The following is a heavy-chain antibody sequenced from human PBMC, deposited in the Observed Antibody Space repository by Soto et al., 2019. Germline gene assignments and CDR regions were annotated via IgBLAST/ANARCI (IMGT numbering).Heavy chain of an antibody. CDR2: FDPEDGET. Sequence: ASVKVSCKVSGYTLTELSMHWVRQAPGKGLEWMGGFDPEDGETIYAQKFQGRVTMTEDTSTDTDYMELSSLRSEDTAVYYCTTASGYDAFDIWGQGTMVTVSS. J-gene: IGHJ3*02. CDR3: TTASGYDAFDI. CDR1: GYTLTELS. V-gene: IGHV1-24*01. D-gene: IGHD3-22*01.